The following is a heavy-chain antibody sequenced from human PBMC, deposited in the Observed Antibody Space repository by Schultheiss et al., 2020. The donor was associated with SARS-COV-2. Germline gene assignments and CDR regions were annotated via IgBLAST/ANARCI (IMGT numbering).Heavy chain of an antibody. D-gene: IGHD4-23*01. V-gene: IGHV3-33*01. CDR1: GFTFSSYG. J-gene: IGHJ4*02. CDR2: IWYDGSNK. Sequence: GGSLRLSCAASGFTFSSYGMHWVRQAPGKGLEWVAVIWYDGSNKYYADSVKGRFTISRDNSKNTLYLQMNSLRAEDTAVYYCARGAFSEVTPFDYWGQGTLVTVSS. CDR3: ARGAFSEVTPFDY.